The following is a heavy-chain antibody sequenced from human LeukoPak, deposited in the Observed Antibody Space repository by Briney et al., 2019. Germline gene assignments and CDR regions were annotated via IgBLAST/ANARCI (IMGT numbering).Heavy chain of an antibody. Sequence: SGGSLRLSCAASGFTFSTYSMNWVRQAPGKGLEWVSVIYSGGSTYYADSVKGRFTISRDNAKNSLYLQMNSLRAEDTAVYYCARVKIAAAGTGGMDVWGQGTTVTVSS. CDR3: ARVKIAAAGTGGMDV. CDR2: IYSGGST. CDR1: GFTFSTYS. D-gene: IGHD6-13*01. J-gene: IGHJ6*02. V-gene: IGHV3-53*01.